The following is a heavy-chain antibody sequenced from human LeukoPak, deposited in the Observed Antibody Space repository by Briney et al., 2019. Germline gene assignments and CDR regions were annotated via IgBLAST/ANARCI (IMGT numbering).Heavy chain of an antibody. CDR3: ARDPHYGDYDY. J-gene: IGHJ4*02. Sequence: GGSLRLSCAASGFTFSSYWMSWVRQAPGKGLEWVANIKQDGSEKYYVDSVKGRFTISRDNAKNSLYLQMNSLRAKDTAVYYCARDPHYGDYDYWGQGTLVTVSS. D-gene: IGHD4-17*01. CDR2: IKQDGSEK. CDR1: GFTFSSYW. V-gene: IGHV3-7*01.